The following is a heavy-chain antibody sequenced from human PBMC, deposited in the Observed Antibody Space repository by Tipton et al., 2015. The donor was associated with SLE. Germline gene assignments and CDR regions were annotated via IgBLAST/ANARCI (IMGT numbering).Heavy chain of an antibody. CDR2: IYYSGST. Sequence: TLSLTCTVSGGSISSSSYYWGWIRQPPGKGLEWIGSIYYSGSTYYNPSLKSRVTISVDTSKNQFSLKLGSVTAADTAVYYCARETMMGLSGIDYWGQGTLVTVSS. CDR3: ARETMMGLSGIDY. J-gene: IGHJ4*02. V-gene: IGHV4-39*07. CDR1: GGSISSSSYY. D-gene: IGHD3-22*01.